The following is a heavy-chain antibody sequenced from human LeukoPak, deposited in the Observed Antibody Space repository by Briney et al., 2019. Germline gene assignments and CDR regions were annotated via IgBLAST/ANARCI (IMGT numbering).Heavy chain of an antibody. D-gene: IGHD2-15*01. J-gene: IGHJ6*02. V-gene: IGHV1-2*02. CDR1: GYTFTGYY. CDR2: INPNSGGT. CDR3: ARAPYCSSGSCNYYYYSMGV. Sequence: ASVKVSCKASGYTFTGYYMHWVRQAPGQGLEWMGWINPNSGGTNYAQKFQGRVTMTRDTSISTAYMELSRLRSDDTAVYYCARAPYCSSGSCNYYYYSMGVWGQGTTVTVSS.